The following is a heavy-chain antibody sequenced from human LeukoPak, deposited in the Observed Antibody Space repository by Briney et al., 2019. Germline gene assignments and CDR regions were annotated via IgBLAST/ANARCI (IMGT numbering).Heavy chain of an antibody. CDR2: ISSNGGST. Sequence: GGSLRLSCAASGFTLSSYAMHWVRQAPGKGLEYVSAISSNGGSTYYANSVKGRFTISRDNSKNTLYLQMGSLRAEDMAVYYCASPFSSGWFGGDRDYWGQGTLVTVSS. J-gene: IGHJ4*02. V-gene: IGHV3-64*01. CDR3: ASPFSSGWFGGDRDY. CDR1: GFTLSSYA. D-gene: IGHD6-19*01.